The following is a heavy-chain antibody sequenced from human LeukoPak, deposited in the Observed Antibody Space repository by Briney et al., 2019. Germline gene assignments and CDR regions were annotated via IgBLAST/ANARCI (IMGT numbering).Heavy chain of an antibody. D-gene: IGHD1-1*01. V-gene: IGHV3-7*01. Sequence: QSGGSLRLSCEVSGFTFTTHWMSWVRQAPGKGLEWVAKINPDGNEKSYVDSVKGRFTISRDNAKNSLYLQMNNLRAEDTAMYYCAKEEWYSFDNWGQGYLVTVSS. CDR2: INPDGNEK. CDR1: GFTFTTHW. J-gene: IGHJ4*02. CDR3: AKEEWYSFDN.